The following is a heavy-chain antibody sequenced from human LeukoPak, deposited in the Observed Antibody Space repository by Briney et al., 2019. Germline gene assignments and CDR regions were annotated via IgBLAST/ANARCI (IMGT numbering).Heavy chain of an antibody. J-gene: IGHJ4*02. CDR3: VRGLNGAGDY. CDR1: GFAFGGYW. Sequence: GGSLRLSCAASGFAFGGYWMHWVRQAPGKGLVWVSRINEDETTITYADSVKGRFTISRDNAKNTLFLQMSSLRAEDTAVYYCVRGLNGAGDYWGQGTLVTVSS. CDR2: INEDETTI. D-gene: IGHD3-10*01. V-gene: IGHV3-74*01.